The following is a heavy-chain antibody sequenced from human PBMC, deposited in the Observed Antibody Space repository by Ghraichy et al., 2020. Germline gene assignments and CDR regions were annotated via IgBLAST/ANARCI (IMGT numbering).Heavy chain of an antibody. Sequence: SETLSLTCAVSGYSISSGYYWGWIRQPPGKGLEWIGSIYHSGSTYYNPSLKSRVTISVDTSKNQFSLKLSSVTAADTAVYYCARDNDILTGYYPGYYYYGMDVWGQGTTVTVSS. CDR2: IYHSGST. D-gene: IGHD3-9*01. V-gene: IGHV4-38-2*02. J-gene: IGHJ6*02. CDR3: ARDNDILTGYYPGYYYYGMDV. CDR1: GYSISSGYY.